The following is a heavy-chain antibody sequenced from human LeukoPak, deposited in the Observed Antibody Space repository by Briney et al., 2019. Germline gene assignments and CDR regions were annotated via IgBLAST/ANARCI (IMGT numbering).Heavy chain of an antibody. J-gene: IGHJ4*02. D-gene: IGHD6-13*01. V-gene: IGHV1-2*02. CDR1: GYTFAGNY. Sequence: GASVKVSCKASGYTFAGNYMHWVRQAPGQGLEWMGWINPNSGGTNDAQNFQGRVTMTRDTSISTAYMEMSNLRSDDPAVYYCARAPGDSSSWHPHFDYWGQGTLVTVSS. CDR2: INPNSGGT. CDR3: ARAPGDSSSWHPHFDY.